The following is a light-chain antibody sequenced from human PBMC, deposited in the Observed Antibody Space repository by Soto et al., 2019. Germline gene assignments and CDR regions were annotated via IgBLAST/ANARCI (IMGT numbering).Light chain of an antibody. Sequence: QSVLTQPPSVSGAPGQRVTISCAGSSSNIGAGYDVHWYQQLPGTAPKLLIFGNNNRPSGVPDRFSGSKSGTSASLAITGLQAEDEADYYGQSYDSSLSEYVFGTGTQLTVL. CDR1: SSNIGAGYD. J-gene: IGLJ1*01. CDR3: QSYDSSLSEYV. CDR2: GNN. V-gene: IGLV1-40*01.